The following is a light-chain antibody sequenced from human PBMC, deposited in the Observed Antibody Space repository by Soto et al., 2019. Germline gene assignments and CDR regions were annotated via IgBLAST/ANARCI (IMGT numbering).Light chain of an antibody. Sequence: EIVLTQSPGTLSLSPGERATLSCRASQSVSTNYLAWYQHRPGQAPRLLVYGASYRATGIPDRFSGSGSGTDFTLTTTRLEPEDFAVYYCQQYAGSPGTFGQGTKVEIK. CDR2: GAS. CDR3: QQYAGSPGT. V-gene: IGKV3-20*01. J-gene: IGKJ1*01. CDR1: QSVSTNY.